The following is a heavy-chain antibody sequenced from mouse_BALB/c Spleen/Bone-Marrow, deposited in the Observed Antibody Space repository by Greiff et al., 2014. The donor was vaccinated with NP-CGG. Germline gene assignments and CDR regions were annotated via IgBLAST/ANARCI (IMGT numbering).Heavy chain of an antibody. J-gene: IGHJ4*01. Sequence: QVHVKQSGAELVRPGASVKLSCKTSGYIFTSYWIHWVKQRSGQGLEWIARTYPGTDSTYYNEKFKGKATLTADKSSSTAYMQLSSLKSEDSAVYFCARTVNPAMDYWGQGTSVTVSS. CDR3: ARTVNPAMDY. CDR2: TYPGTDST. CDR1: GYIFTSYW. V-gene: IGHV1-76*01.